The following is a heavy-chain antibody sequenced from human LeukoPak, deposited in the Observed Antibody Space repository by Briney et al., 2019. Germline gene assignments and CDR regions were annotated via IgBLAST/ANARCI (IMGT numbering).Heavy chain of an antibody. CDR1: GYTFTSYY. CDR3: ARIERVDTAMGHLDY. V-gene: IGHV1-46*01. Sequence: ASVKVSCKASGYTFTSYYMHWVRQAPGQGLEWMGIINPSGGSTSYAQKFQGRVTMTRDTSTSTVYMELSSLRSEDTAVYYCARIERVDTAMGHLDYWGQGTLVTVSS. CDR2: INPSGGST. D-gene: IGHD5-18*01. J-gene: IGHJ4*02.